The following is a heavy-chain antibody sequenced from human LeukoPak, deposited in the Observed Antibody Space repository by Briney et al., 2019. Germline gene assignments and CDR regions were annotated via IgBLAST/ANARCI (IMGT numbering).Heavy chain of an antibody. Sequence: NTSETLSLTCAVYGGSFSSYYWSWIRQPPGKGLEWIGEINHSGSTNYNPSLKSRVTISVDTSKNHFSLKLSSVTAADTAVYYCARDFRGGYDFWSGYYTPYYFDYWGQGTLVTVSP. CDR3: ARDFRGGYDFWSGYYTPYYFDY. CDR1: GGSFSSYY. CDR2: INHSGST. J-gene: IGHJ4*02. D-gene: IGHD3-3*01. V-gene: IGHV4-34*01.